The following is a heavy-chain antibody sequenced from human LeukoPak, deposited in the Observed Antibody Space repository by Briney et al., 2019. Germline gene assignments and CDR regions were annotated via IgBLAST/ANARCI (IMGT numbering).Heavy chain of an antibody. D-gene: IGHD5-12*01. CDR1: GGSFSGYY. J-gene: IGHJ6*03. CDR3: ARGLRGYPRGRYYYMDV. CDR2: INHSGST. Sequence: SETLSLTCAVYGGSFSGYYWSWIRQPPGKGLEWIGEINHSGSTNYNPSLKSRVTISVDTSKNQFSLKLSSVTAADTAVYYCARGLRGYPRGRYYYMDVWGKGTTVSVSS. V-gene: IGHV4-34*01.